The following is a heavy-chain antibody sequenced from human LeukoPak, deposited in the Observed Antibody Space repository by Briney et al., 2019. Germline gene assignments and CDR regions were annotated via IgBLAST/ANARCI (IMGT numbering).Heavy chain of an antibody. J-gene: IGHJ2*01. CDR3: ARVGDHFHWYLDL. CDR2: LYSGSDT. CDR1: GFTVSTNY. V-gene: IGHV3-53*01. D-gene: IGHD3-10*01. Sequence: GSLRLSCAASGFTVSTNYMNWVRQAPGKGLEWVSILYSGSDTYYADSVKGRFTISRDSSKNILSLQMNNLRAEDTAVYYCARVGDHFHWYLDLWGRGTLVTVSS.